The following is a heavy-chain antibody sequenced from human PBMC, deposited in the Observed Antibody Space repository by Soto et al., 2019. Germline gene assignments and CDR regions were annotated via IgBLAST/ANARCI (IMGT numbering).Heavy chain of an antibody. Sequence: ASVKVSCKASGYTFTGYYMHWVRQAPGQGLEWMGWINPNSGGTNYAQKFQGWVTMTRDTSISTAYMELSRLRSDDTAVYYCARAIRVVGGGISYYYMDVWGKGTTVNVSS. CDR3: ARAIRVVGGGISYYYMDV. CDR1: GYTFTGYY. V-gene: IGHV1-2*04. J-gene: IGHJ6*03. D-gene: IGHD3-16*01. CDR2: INPNSGGT.